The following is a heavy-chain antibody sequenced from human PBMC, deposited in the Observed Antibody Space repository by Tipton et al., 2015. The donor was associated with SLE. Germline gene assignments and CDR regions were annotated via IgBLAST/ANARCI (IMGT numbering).Heavy chain of an antibody. Sequence: TLSLTCTVSGGSISNSNYYWGWIRQPPGKGLEWIGYIFYSGYTNYNPSLKSRVTISVDPSKNHFSLNLTSVTAADTAMYYCARVKAAATGTDYYYYYGLDVWGQGTTVTVSS. J-gene: IGHJ6*02. CDR3: ARVKAAATGTDYYYYYGLDV. CDR2: IFYSGYT. D-gene: IGHD6-13*01. V-gene: IGHV4-61*03. CDR1: GGSISNSNYY.